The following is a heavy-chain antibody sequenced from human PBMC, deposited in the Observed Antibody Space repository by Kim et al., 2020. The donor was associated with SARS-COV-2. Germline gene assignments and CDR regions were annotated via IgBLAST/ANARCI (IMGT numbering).Heavy chain of an antibody. CDR3: ARDKSLQQMRQGSREIDYYYFYGMDL. Sequence: GGSLRLSCAASGFTFSSYGMHWVRQAPGKGLEWVAVIWYDGSNKYYADSVKGRFTISRDNSKNTLYLQMNSLRAEDTSVYYCARDKSLQQMRQGSREIDYYYFYGMDLWGQGTPVTVTS. V-gene: IGHV3-33*01. D-gene: IGHD6-13*01. J-gene: IGHJ6*01. CDR1: GFTFSSYG. CDR2: IWYDGSNK.